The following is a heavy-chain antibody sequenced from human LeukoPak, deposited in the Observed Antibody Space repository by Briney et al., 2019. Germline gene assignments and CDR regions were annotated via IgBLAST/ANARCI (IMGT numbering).Heavy chain of an antibody. V-gene: IGHV4-59*01. CDR1: GGSISSYY. CDR2: IYYSGST. J-gene: IGHJ6*02. Sequence: SETLSLTCTVSGGSISSYYWSWIRQPPGKGLEWIGYIYYSGSTNYNPSLKSRVTISVDTSKNQFSLKLSSVTAADTAVYYCAGSDCSGGSCYPSSYYYYGMDVWGQGTTVTVSS. CDR3: AGSDCSGGSCYPSSYYYYGMDV. D-gene: IGHD2-15*01.